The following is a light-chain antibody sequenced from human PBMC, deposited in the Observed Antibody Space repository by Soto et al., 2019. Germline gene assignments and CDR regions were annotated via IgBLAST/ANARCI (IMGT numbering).Light chain of an antibody. V-gene: IGKV3D-15*01. Sequence: EIEMTQPPATLSVSPLERPTFSCRASQGIGSTLAWYQQKPGQTPRLLIYGASSRATGIPDRFSGSGSGTDFTLTISRLEPEDFAVYYCQQYDNSPWTFGQGTKVDIK. CDR2: GAS. J-gene: IGKJ1*01. CDR1: QGIGST. CDR3: QQYDNSPWT.